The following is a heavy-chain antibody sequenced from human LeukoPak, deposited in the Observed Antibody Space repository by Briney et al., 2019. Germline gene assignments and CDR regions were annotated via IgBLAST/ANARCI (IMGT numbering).Heavy chain of an antibody. Sequence: SETLSLTCTVSGYSISIGYYWGWIRQPPGKGLEWIGSIYHSGSTYYNPSLKRRVTISVDTSKNQVSLKLSSVTAADTAVYYCARRILTSYWYFDLWGRGTLVTVSS. CDR3: ARRILTSYWYFDL. CDR2: IYHSGST. V-gene: IGHV4-38-2*02. CDR1: GYSISIGYY. D-gene: IGHD2-8*01. J-gene: IGHJ2*01.